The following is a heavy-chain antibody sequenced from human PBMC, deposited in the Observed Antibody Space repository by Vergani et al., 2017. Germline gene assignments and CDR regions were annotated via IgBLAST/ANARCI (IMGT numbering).Heavy chain of an antibody. Sequence: EVQLVQSGAEVKKPGESLKISCKGSGYSFTSYWIGWVRQMPGKGLEWMGIIYPGDSDTRYSPSFQGQVTISADKSISTAYLQWSSLKASDTAMYYWARYPTYQRSNDYYYMDVWGKGTTVTVSS. V-gene: IGHV5-51*03. CDR2: IYPGDSDT. CDR3: ARYPTYQRSNDYYYMDV. CDR1: GYSFTSYW. J-gene: IGHJ6*03. D-gene: IGHD4-11*01.